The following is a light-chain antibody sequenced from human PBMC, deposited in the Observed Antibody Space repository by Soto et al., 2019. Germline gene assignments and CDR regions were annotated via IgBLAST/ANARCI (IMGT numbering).Light chain of an antibody. Sequence: EIVMTQSPATLSVSPGERATLSCRASQSVSSNLAWYQQKPGQAPRLLIYGASTRATSIPARCSGSGSGTEFTLTITSLQSEDFAVYYCQHYNNWPPLTFGQGTKVEIK. CDR1: QSVSSN. CDR2: GAS. V-gene: IGKV3-15*01. CDR3: QHYNNWPPLT. J-gene: IGKJ1*01.